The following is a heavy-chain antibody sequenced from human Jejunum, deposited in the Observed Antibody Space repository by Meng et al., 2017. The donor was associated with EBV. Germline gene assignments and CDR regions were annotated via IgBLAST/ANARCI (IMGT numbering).Heavy chain of an antibody. D-gene: IGHD1-26*01. J-gene: IGHJ4*02. CDR1: GGSISSSSYY. V-gene: IGHV4-39*01. CDR2: YYNSGST. CDR3: ARQGPSGRTFDY. Sequence: QRQLPESGPGLVKPSGPLSLTCTVSGGSISSSSYYWGWIRQPPGKGLEWIGTYYNSGSTYYNPSLKSRVTISVDTSKNQFSLKLISVTAADTAAYYCARQGPSGRTFDYWGQGTLVTVSS.